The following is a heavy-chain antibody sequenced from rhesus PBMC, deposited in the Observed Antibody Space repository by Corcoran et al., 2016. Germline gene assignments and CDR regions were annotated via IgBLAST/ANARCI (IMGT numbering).Heavy chain of an antibody. CDR3: ARGKYTCFDY. CDR2: ISGSSGST. CDR1: GGSISSSNW. D-gene: IGHD1-44*01. Sequence: QVQLQESGPGLVKPSETLSLTCAVSGGSISSSNWWSWIRQPPGKGLEWIGYISGSSGSTYYNPSLKSRVTISTDTSKNQFSLKLSSVTAADTAVYYCARGKYTCFDYWGQGVLVTVSS. J-gene: IGHJ4*01. V-gene: IGHV4-65*01.